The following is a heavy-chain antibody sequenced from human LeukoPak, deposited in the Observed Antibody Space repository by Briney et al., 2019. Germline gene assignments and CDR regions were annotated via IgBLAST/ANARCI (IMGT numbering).Heavy chain of an antibody. J-gene: IGHJ4*02. CDR1: GYTFTGYY. Sequence: ASVKVSCKASGYTFTGYYMHWVRQAPGQGLEWMGWINPNSGGTNYAQKFQGWVTMTRDTSISTAYMELSRLRSDDTAVYYCARDGGYGSGSYGDYWGQGTLVTASS. CDR3: ARDGGYGSGSYGDY. D-gene: IGHD3-10*01. CDR2: INPNSGGT. V-gene: IGHV1-2*04.